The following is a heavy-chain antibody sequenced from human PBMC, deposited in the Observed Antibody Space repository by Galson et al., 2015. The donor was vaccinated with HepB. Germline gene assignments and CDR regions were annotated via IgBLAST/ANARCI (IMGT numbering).Heavy chain of an antibody. D-gene: IGHD3-10*01. CDR2: ISYDGSNK. CDR3: ARDLDYGGSGIVYGMDV. CDR1: GFTFSSYA. J-gene: IGHJ6*02. Sequence: SLRLSCAASGFTFSSYAMHWVRQAPGKGLEWVAVISYDGSNKYYADSVKGRFTISRDNSKNTLYLQMNSLRAEDTAVYYCARDLDYGGSGIVYGMDVWGQGTTVTVSS. V-gene: IGHV3-30*04.